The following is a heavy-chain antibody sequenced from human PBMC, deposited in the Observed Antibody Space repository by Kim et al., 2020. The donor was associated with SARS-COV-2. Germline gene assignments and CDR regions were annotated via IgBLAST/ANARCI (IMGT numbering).Heavy chain of an antibody. CDR1: GGTFSSYT. Sequence: SVKVSCKASGGTFSSYTISWVRQAPGQGLEWMGRIIPILGIANYAQKFQGRVTITADKSTSTAYMELSSLRSEDTAVYYCARANGDYVMGYYYYYYGMDVWGQGTTVTVSS. CDR2: IIPILGIA. J-gene: IGHJ6*02. V-gene: IGHV1-69*02. CDR3: ARANGDYVMGYYYYYYGMDV. D-gene: IGHD4-17*01.